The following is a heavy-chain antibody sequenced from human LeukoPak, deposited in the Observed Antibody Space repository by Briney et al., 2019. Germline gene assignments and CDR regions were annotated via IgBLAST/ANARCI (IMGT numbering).Heavy chain of an antibody. D-gene: IGHD3-10*01. J-gene: IGHJ6*02. CDR3: AKARSGSYYNWNYYHYGMDV. V-gene: IGHV3-23*01. CDR1: GFTFNNYA. CDR2: IGAGGDST. Sequence: GGSLRLSCAASGFTFNNYAMGWARQAPGKGLDWVSGIGAGGDSTFYPNSVRGRFTISRDNSKNTLYLQMDSLRAEDTAVYYCAKARSGSYYNWNYYHYGMDVWGQGTTVTVSS.